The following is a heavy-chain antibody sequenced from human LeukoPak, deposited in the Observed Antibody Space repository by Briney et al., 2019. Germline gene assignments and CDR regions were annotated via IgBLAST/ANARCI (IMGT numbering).Heavy chain of an antibody. CDR1: GFTFSSYG. J-gene: IGHJ6*02. V-gene: IGHV3-33*01. D-gene: IGHD3-3*01. Sequence: GGSLRLSCAASGFTFSSYGMHWVRQAPGKGLEWVAVIWYDGSNKYYADSVKGRFTISRDNSKNTLYLQMNSLRAEDTAVCYCARESYYDFWSGPASHYYYGMDVWGQGTTVTVSS. CDR3: ARESYYDFWSGPASHYYYGMDV. CDR2: IWYDGSNK.